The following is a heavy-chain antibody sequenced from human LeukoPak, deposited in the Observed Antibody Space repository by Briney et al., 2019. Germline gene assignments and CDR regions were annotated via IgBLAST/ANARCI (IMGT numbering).Heavy chain of an antibody. J-gene: IGHJ5*02. CDR3: AKNPTGYPNWFDL. D-gene: IGHD3-9*01. CDR2: ISGSAGNT. Sequence: GGSLSLSCAVSRFTFSTYVMTWVRQAPGKGLEWVSSISGSAGNTYYADSVKGRFTISRDNSKNTLYLQMNSLRAEDTAVYYCAKNPTGYPNWFDLWGQGTLVTVSS. CDR1: RFTFSTYV. V-gene: IGHV3-23*01.